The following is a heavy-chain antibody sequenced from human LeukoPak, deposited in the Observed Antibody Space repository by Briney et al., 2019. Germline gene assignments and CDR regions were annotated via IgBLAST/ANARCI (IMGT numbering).Heavy chain of an antibody. J-gene: IGHJ5*02. V-gene: IGHV3-7*01. Sequence: GGSLRLSCAAPGFTFSSYWMSWVRQAPGKGLEWVANIKQDGSEKYYVDSVKGRFTISRDNAKNSLYLQMNSLRAEDTAVYYCARGRLGGSTYNWFDPWGQGTLVTVSS. CDR2: IKQDGSEK. CDR3: ARGRLGGSTYNWFDP. CDR1: GFTFSSYW. D-gene: IGHD5-12*01.